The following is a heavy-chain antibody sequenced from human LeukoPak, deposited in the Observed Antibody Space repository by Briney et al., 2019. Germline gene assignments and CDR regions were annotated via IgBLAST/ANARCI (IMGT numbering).Heavy chain of an antibody. CDR1: GDSISGFY. CDR3: ARRREMATIKGAFDI. Sequence: PSETLSLTCTVSGDSISGFYWSWIRQPPGKGLEWIGSIYHSGSTYYNPSLKSRVTISVDTSKNQFSLKLSSVTAADTAVYYCARRREMATIKGAFDIWGQGTMVTVSS. D-gene: IGHD5-24*01. J-gene: IGHJ3*02. V-gene: IGHV4-38-2*02. CDR2: IYHSGST.